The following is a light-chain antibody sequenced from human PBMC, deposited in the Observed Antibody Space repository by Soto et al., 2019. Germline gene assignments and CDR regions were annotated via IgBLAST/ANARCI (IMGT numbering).Light chain of an antibody. V-gene: IGLV4-60*02. J-gene: IGLJ3*02. CDR2: LEGSGSY. Sequence: QSALTQSSSASASLGSSVKLTCTLSRGHSSYIIAWHQQQPGKAPRYLMKLEGSGSYNKGSGVPDRVSGSSSGADRYLTISTLQFEDEADYYCETWDSNTHVFGGGPSSPS. CDR1: RGHSSYI. CDR3: ETWDSNTHV.